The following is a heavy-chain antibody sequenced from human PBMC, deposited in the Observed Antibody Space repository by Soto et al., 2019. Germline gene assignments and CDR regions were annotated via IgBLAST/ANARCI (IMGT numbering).Heavy chain of an antibody. CDR1: GFTFSSYS. J-gene: IGHJ6*02. Sequence: PGGSLRLSCAATGFTFSSYSMNWVRQAPGKGLEWVSSISSSSSYIYYADSVKGRFTISRDNAKNSLYPQMNSLRAEDTAVYYCARYGVSQMSYYYYGMDVWGQGTTVTVSS. V-gene: IGHV3-21*01. CDR3: ARYGVSQMSYYYYGMDV. CDR2: ISSSSSYI. D-gene: IGHD6-13*01.